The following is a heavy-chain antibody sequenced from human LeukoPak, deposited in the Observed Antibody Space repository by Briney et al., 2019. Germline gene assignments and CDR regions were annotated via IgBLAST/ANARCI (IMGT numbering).Heavy chain of an antibody. J-gene: IGHJ4*02. Sequence: ASVKVSCKASGYTFTGYYMHWVRQAPGQGLEWMGWINPNSGGTNYAQKFQGRVTMTRDTSISTACMELSRLRSDDTAVYYCASISGYYSATDYWGQGTLVTVSS. CDR1: GYTFTGYY. V-gene: IGHV1-2*02. CDR3: ASISGYYSATDY. D-gene: IGHD3-22*01. CDR2: INPNSGGT.